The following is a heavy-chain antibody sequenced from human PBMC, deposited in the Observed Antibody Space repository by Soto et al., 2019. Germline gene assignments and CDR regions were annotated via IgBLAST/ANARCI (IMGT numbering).Heavy chain of an antibody. D-gene: IGHD5-18*01. CDR1: GFTFSSYS. CDR3: ARQGGYSYGYHS. J-gene: IGHJ4*02. CDR2: ISNSSSTI. Sequence: EVQLVESGGGLVQPGGSLSRSCAASGFTFSSYSMNWVRQAPGKGLEWVSYISNSSSTIYYADSVKGRFTISRDNAKISLYLPLSSLRAAHTAVYYCARQGGYSYGYHSWAQGTLFSFSS. V-gene: IGHV3-48*01.